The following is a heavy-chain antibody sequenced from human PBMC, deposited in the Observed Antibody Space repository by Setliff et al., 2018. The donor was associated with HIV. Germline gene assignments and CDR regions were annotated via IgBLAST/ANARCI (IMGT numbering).Heavy chain of an antibody. D-gene: IGHD6-19*01. CDR2: IYYSGST. Sequence: SETLSLTCSVSGGSFSSDSYYWGWIRQFPGKGLEWIGSIYYSGSTYYHPSLKGRVTISVDTSKNQLSRKLGSVTAADTAVYYCAKAIPGPAINSGRIKNWFDPWVEGTLVTVS. V-gene: IGHV4-39*07. CDR3: AKAIPGPAINSGRIKNWFDP. J-gene: IGHJ5*02. CDR1: GGSFSSDSYY.